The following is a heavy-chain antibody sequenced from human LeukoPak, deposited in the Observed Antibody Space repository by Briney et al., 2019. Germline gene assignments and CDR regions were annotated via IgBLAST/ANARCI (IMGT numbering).Heavy chain of an antibody. J-gene: IGHJ3*01. D-gene: IGHD3-10*01. CDR1: GGSFSGYY. V-gene: IGHV4-34*01. CDR2: INHSGST. CDR3: ARVRKMVRGVIRAFDV. Sequence: SETLSLTCAVYGGSFSGYYWSWIRQPPGKGLEWIGEINHSGSTNYNPSLKSRVTISVDTSKNQFSLKLSSVTAADTAVYYCARVRKMVRGVIRAFDVWGQGTMVTVSS.